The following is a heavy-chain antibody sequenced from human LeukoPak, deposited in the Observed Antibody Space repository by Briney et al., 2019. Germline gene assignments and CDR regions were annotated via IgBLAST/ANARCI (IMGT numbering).Heavy chain of an antibody. J-gene: IGHJ3*02. D-gene: IGHD6-19*01. CDR2: IYYSGST. V-gene: IGHV4-39*01. Sequence: SETLSLTCTVSGGSISSSSDYWGWIRQPPGKGLEWIGSIYYSGSTYYNPSLKSRVTISVDTSKNQFSLKLSSVTAADTAVYYCARQWLVRGSAFDIWGRGTMVTVSS. CDR3: ARQWLVRGSAFDI. CDR1: GGSISSSSDY.